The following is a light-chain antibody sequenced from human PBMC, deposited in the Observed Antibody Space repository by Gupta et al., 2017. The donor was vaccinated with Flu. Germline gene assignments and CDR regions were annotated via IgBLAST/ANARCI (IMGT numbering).Light chain of an antibody. J-gene: IGKJ1*01. CDR3: PHEDSFPRS. V-gene: IGKV1-8*01. CDR2: AAS. Sequence: AIRMTQSPSPFSASTGDRVSITCRASEGIGGFLAWYQQKPGKAPKLLIFAASTVTGGVPSRFSGSGSGRDFTLTISSRQSEDFATYFCPHEDSFPRSFGQGTKVEI. CDR1: EGIGGF.